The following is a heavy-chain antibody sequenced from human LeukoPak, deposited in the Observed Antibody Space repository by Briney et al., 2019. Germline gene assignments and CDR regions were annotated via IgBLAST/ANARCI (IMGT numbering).Heavy chain of an antibody. CDR2: MNPNSGNT. J-gene: IGHJ6*03. CDR1: GYTFTSYD. D-gene: IGHD5-12*01. CDR3: ARGHRSGYYYYYYYMDV. Sequence: GASVNVSCKASGYTFTSYDINWVRQATGQRREWMGWMNPNSGNTGYAQKFQCRVTTTRNTSISTAYMELSSLRSEDTAVYYCARGHRSGYYYYYYYMDVWGKGTTVTVSS. V-gene: IGHV1-8*03.